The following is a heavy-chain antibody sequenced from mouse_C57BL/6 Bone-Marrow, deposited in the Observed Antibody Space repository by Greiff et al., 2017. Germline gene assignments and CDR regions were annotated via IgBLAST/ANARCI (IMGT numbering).Heavy chain of an antibody. Sequence: QVQLQQPGAELVRPGSSVKLSCKASGYTFTSYWMDWVKQRPGQGLEWIGNIYPSDSETHYNQKFKDKATLTVDKSSSTAYMQLSSLTSEDSAVYYCEREDPYYYGRRCAMDYWCQGTSVTVSS. D-gene: IGHD1-1*01. V-gene: IGHV1-61*01. J-gene: IGHJ4*01. CDR1: GYTFTSYW. CDR3: EREDPYYYGRRCAMDY. CDR2: IYPSDSET.